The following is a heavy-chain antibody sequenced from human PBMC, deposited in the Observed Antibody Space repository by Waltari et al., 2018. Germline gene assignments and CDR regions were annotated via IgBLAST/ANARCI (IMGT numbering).Heavy chain of an antibody. D-gene: IGHD2-21*02. J-gene: IGHJ4*02. Sequence: EVQLVESGGGLVQPGGSLRLSCEASGFTFRSYWMHWVRQVPGKGLVGVGRITGDGRGTTYAASVKGRFTISRDNAKNTLFLQMNSLRDEDTAVYYCVRYVVVTAGDYWGQGTLVAVSS. CDR2: ITGDGRGT. CDR3: VRYVVVTAGDY. CDR1: GFTFRSYW. V-gene: IGHV3-74*03.